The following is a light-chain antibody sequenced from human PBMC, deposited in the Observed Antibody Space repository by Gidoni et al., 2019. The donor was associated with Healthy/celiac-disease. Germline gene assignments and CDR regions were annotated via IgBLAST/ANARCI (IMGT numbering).Light chain of an antibody. CDR1: SSDVGGYNY. V-gene: IGLV2-14*01. CDR3: SSYTSSSTLYV. Sequence: QSALTQPASVSGSPGQSITISCTGTSSDVGGYNYVSWYQQHPGKAPKLMIYEVSNRPSGVSNRISGLQAEDEADYYCSSYTSSSTLYVFETGTKVTVL. CDR2: EVS. J-gene: IGLJ1*01.